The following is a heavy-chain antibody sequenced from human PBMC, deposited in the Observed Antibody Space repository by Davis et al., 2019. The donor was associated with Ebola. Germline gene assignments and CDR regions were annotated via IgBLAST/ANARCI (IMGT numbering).Heavy chain of an antibody. J-gene: IGHJ4*02. CDR2: INHSGST. CDR1: GGSFSGYY. CDR3: ARRGSSSFGY. Sequence: MPSETLSLTCAVYGGSFSGYYWSWIRQPPGKGLEWIGEINHSGSTNYNPSLKSRVTISVDTSKNQFSLKLSSVTAADTAVCYCARRGSSSFGYWGQGTLVTVSS. V-gene: IGHV4-34*01. D-gene: IGHD6-6*01.